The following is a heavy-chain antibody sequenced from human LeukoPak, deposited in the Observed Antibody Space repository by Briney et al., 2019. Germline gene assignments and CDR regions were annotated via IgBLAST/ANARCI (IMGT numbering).Heavy chain of an antibody. CDR1: GFTFSSYA. V-gene: IGHV3-23*01. CDR2: ISGSGGST. D-gene: IGHD6-13*01. J-gene: IGHJ4*02. Sequence: GGSLRLSCAASGFTFSSYAMSWVRQAPGKGLEWVSAISGSGGSTYYADSVKGRFTISRDNAKNSLYLQMNSLRAEDTAVYYCARDRGIAAAGSDWGQGTLVTVSS. CDR3: ARDRGIAAAGSD.